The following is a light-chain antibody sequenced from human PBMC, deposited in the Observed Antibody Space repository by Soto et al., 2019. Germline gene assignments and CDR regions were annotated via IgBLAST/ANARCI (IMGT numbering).Light chain of an antibody. CDR2: GAS. V-gene: IGKV1-5*01. J-gene: IGKJ1*01. Sequence: DIQMTQSPSTLSASVGDRVAITCRASESMSNCLAWYQQKPGKAPKLLISGASSLQSGVPSRFSGSASGTEFTLTISSLQPDEIATYYCQQCHRYLTFGQGTKVDIK. CDR3: QQCHRYLT. CDR1: ESMSNC.